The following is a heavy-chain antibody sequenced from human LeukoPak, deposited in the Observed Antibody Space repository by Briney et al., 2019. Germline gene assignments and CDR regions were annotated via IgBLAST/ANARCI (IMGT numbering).Heavy chain of an antibody. Sequence: GGSLRLSCAASGFTFSSYWMHWVRQAPGKGLVWVSRINTDGSSTSYADSVKGRFTISRDNAKNTLYLQMNSLRAEDTAVYYCASRPLGTSPGWGQGTLVTVPS. J-gene: IGHJ4*02. V-gene: IGHV3-74*01. CDR2: INTDGSST. CDR1: GFTFSSYW. CDR3: ASRPLGTSPG. D-gene: IGHD2-2*01.